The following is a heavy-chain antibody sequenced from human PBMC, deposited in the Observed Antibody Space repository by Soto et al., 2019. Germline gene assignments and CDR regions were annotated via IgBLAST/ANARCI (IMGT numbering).Heavy chain of an antibody. CDR3: ARESGYDSFYYYYMDV. V-gene: IGHV3-33*01. CDR1: GFTFSSYC. Sequence: GGSLRLSCAACGFTFSSYCMHWVRQAPDKGLEWVAVIWYDGSNKYYADSVKGRFTNSRDNSKNTLYLQMNSLRAEDTVVFYCARESGYDSFYYYYMDVWGKGTTVSVSS. CDR2: IWYDGSNK. D-gene: IGHD5-12*01. J-gene: IGHJ6*03.